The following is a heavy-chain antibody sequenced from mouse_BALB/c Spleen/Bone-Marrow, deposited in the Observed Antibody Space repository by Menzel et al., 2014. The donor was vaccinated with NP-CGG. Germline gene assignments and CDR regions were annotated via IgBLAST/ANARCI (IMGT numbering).Heavy chain of an antibody. D-gene: IGHD2-1*01. CDR3: ARGGNYGY. V-gene: IGHV1S132*01. CDR2: IFPGIGTT. Sequence: VKLQESGAELVKPGASVKLSCKTSGYTFTNYWIQWVKQRPGQGLGWIGEIFPGIGTTYYNEKFKGKAALTIDTSSSTAYMQLSSLTSVDSAVYFCARGGNYGYWGQGTTLTVSS. CDR1: GYTFTNYW. J-gene: IGHJ2*01.